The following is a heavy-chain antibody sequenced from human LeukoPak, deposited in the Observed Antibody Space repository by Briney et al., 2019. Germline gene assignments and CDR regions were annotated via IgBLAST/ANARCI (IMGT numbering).Heavy chain of an antibody. V-gene: IGHV3-7*01. CDR1: GFTFSSYW. D-gene: IGHD5-18*01. Sequence: GGSLRLSCAASGFTFSSYWMSWVRQAPGKGLEWVANIKQDGSEKYYVDSVKGRFTISRDNAKNSLYLQMNSLRAEDTAVYYCARPQMQLWSAFDYWGQGTLVTVSS. J-gene: IGHJ4*02. CDR3: ARPQMQLWSAFDY. CDR2: IKQDGSEK.